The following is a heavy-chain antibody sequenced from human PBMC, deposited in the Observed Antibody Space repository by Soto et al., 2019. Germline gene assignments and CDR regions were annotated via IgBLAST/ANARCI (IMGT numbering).Heavy chain of an antibody. CDR2: IYHSGST. Sequence: QLQLQESGSGLVKPSQTLSLTCAVSGGSINTATHSWSWIRQPPGKGLEWIGYIYHSGSTYYNPSVNSRVTISIDKSNNQFSRRLSSVTAADTAVYYCARGGGVTTTGDDYWGQGILVTVSS. CDR3: ARGGGVTTTGDDY. D-gene: IGHD4-4*01. V-gene: IGHV4-30-2*01. CDR1: GGSINTATHS. J-gene: IGHJ4*02.